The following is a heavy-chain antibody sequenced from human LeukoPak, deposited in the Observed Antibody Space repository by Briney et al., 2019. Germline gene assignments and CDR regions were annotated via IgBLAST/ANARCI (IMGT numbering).Heavy chain of an antibody. J-gene: IGHJ4*02. CDR1: EFTFSNYD. Sequence: GGSLRLSCAASEFTFSNYDMHWVRQATGKGLEWVSTIDTAGNTCYPDSVKGRFTISRENAKNSLTLQMNSLRVGDTAVYYCARANMPGIQTASRVNYFEFWGQGTMVTVSS. V-gene: IGHV3-13*01. CDR2: IDTAGNT. CDR3: ARANMPGIQTASRVNYFEF. D-gene: IGHD1-14*01.